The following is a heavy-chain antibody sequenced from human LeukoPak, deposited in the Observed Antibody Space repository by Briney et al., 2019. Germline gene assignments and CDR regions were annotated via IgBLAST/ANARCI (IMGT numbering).Heavy chain of an antibody. CDR3: ARDRNYCSSDRCYDAFDI. CDR2: IRGDGSRL. D-gene: IGHD2-15*01. V-gene: IGHV3-7*01. CDR1: GFNISPFW. Sequence: GSLRLSCVASGFNISPFWMTWVRQAPDKGLEWVANIRGDGSRLYYVDSVKGRFTISRDNAKNSLYLQMSNLRADDTSVYYCARDRNYCSSDRCYDAFDIWGQGTMVTVSS. J-gene: IGHJ3*02.